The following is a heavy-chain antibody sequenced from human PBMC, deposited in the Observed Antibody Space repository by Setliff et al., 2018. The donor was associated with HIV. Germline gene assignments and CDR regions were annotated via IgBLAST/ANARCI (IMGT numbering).Heavy chain of an antibody. Sequence: PGGSLRLSCAASGFTFSSYEMNWVRQAPGKGLEWVSYISSSGSTIYYADSVKGRFITFRDNAKNSLYLQMNSLRAEDTAEYYCAKELAASGLGYFDSWGRGILVTVSS. CDR2: ISSSGSTI. D-gene: IGHD3-22*01. CDR3: AKELAASGLGYFDS. J-gene: IGHJ4*02. CDR1: GFTFSSYE. V-gene: IGHV3-48*03.